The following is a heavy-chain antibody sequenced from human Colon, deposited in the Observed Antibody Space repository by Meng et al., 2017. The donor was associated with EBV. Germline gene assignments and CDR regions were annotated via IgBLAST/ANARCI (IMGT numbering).Heavy chain of an antibody. Sequence: QEPGPGLGKPSQTLSLTCTVPGGSVSSGGYYWTWIRQHPGKGLGWFGHIYYSGRTFYNPSLKRRVIISIDTSKNQFSLNLRSVTAADTAVYYCARVSSGWDYFDYWGQGTLVTVSS. CDR2: IYYSGRT. J-gene: IGHJ4*02. CDR1: GGSVSSGGYY. CDR3: ARVSSGWDYFDY. V-gene: IGHV4-31*03. D-gene: IGHD6-19*01.